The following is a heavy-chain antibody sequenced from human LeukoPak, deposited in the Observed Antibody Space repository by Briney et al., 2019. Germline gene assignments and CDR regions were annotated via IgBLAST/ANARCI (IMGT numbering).Heavy chain of an antibody. J-gene: IGHJ6*02. Sequence: GASVKVSCKASGYIFTSYGISWVRQAPGQGLEWMGGIIPIFGTANYAQKFQGRVTITADESTSTAYTELSSLRSEDTAVYYCASGVAVAENYYYYYGMDVWGQGTTVTVSS. D-gene: IGHD6-19*01. V-gene: IGHV1-69*13. CDR1: GYIFTSYG. CDR3: ASGVAVAENYYYYYGMDV. CDR2: IIPIFGTA.